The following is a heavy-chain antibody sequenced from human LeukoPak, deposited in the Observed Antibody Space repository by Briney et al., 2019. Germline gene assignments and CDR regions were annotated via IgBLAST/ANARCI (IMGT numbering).Heavy chain of an antibody. D-gene: IGHD5-12*01. CDR2: ISAYNGDT. Sequence: ASVKVSCKASGYTFTSYGISWVRQAPGQGLEWMGWISAYNGDTNYAQKLQGRVTMTTDTSTSTAYMELRSLRSDDTAVYYCAXTXHYVDIAATIPYGIYYFDYWGQGTLVTVSS. CDR3: AXTXHYVDIAATIPYGIYYFDY. V-gene: IGHV1-18*01. CDR1: GYTFTSYG. J-gene: IGHJ4*02.